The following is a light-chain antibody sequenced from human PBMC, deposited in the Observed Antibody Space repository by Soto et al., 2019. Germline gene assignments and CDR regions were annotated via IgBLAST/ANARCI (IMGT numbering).Light chain of an antibody. CDR1: QSFRGL. Sequence: VLSHSALTRSFAPGESATLSCRASQSFRGLLASYQQKPGQAPRLLIYDAYNRATGIPPRFSGSGSGTDFTLTISSLQSEDFAVYYCQPDNNWPLTVGGGTKVDI. J-gene: IGKJ4*01. V-gene: IGKV3-11*01. CDR2: DAY. CDR3: QPDNNWPLT.